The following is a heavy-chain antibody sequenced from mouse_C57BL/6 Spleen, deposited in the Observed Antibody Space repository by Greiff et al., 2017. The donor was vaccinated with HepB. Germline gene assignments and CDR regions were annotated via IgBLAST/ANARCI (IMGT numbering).Heavy chain of an antibody. CDR3: ARDYGSRRGYFVY. D-gene: IGHD1-1*01. CDR2: INPNNGGT. J-gene: IGHJ2*01. CDR1: GYTFTDYY. V-gene: IGHV1-26*01. Sequence: VQLQQSGPELVKPGASVKISCKASGYTFTDYYMNWVKQSHGKSLEWIGDINPNNGGTSYNQKFKGKATLTVDKSSSTAYMELRSLTSEDSAVYYCARDYGSRRGYFVYWGQGTTLTVSS.